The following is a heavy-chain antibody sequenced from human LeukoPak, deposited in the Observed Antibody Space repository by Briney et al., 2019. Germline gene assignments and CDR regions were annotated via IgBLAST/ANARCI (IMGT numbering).Heavy chain of an antibody. CDR1: GFTFSSNY. Sequence: GGSLRLSCTASGFTFSSNYMSWVRQAPGKGLEWVSVIYSGGSTYYADAVKGRFTISRDNSKNTVYLQMNSLRAEDTAVHYCARVGYSSGWYRNGGQGTLVRLL. CDR3: ARVGYSSGWYRN. V-gene: IGHV3-53*01. CDR2: IYSGGST. J-gene: IGHJ4*02. D-gene: IGHD6-19*01.